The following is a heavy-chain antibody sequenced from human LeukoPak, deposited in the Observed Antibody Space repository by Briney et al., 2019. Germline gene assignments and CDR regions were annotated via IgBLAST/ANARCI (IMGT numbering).Heavy chain of an antibody. Sequence: ASVKVSCKASGYTFTGYYMHWVRQAPGQGLEWMGWINPNSGGTNYAQKFQGRVTMTRDTSISTAYMELSRLRSDDTAVYYCARGDIVVVAASDYYYMDVWGKGTTVTVSS. CDR1: GYTFTGYY. V-gene: IGHV1-2*02. J-gene: IGHJ6*03. CDR2: INPNSGGT. CDR3: ARGDIVVVAASDYYYMDV. D-gene: IGHD2-15*01.